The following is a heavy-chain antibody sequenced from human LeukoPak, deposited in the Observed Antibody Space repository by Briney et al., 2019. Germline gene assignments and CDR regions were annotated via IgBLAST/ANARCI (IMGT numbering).Heavy chain of an antibody. CDR1: GGSFSGDY. V-gene: IGHV4-34*01. CDR3: ASDYGGNSGAFDI. CDR2: INHSGST. J-gene: IGHJ3*02. D-gene: IGHD4-23*01. Sequence: SETLSLTCAVYGGSFSGDYWSWIRQPPGKGLEWIGEINHSGSTNYNPSLKSRVTISVDTSKNQFSLKLSSVTAADTAVYYCASDYGGNSGAFDIWGKGTMVTVCS.